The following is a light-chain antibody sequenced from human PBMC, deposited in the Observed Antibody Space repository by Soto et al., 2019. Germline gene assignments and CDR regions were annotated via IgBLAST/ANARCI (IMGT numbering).Light chain of an antibody. Sequence: EIVLTQSPGTLSLSPGERATPSCRASQSVSSSYLAWYQQKPGQAPSLLIYGASSRATGIPDRFSGSGSGTDFTLTISRLEPEDFAVYYCQQYDSSLITFGQGTRLEIK. V-gene: IGKV3-20*01. J-gene: IGKJ5*01. CDR3: QQYDSSLIT. CDR2: GAS. CDR1: QSVSSSY.